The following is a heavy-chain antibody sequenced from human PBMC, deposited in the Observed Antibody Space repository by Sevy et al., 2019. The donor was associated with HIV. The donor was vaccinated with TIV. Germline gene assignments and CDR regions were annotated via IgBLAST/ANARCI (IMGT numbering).Heavy chain of an antibody. CDR3: STAGYSSSWAFDY. J-gene: IGHJ4*02. D-gene: IGHD6-13*01. Sequence: SETLSLTCTVSGGSISSGSYYWSWIRQPAGKGLEWIGRIYTSGSTNYNPSLKSRVTMSVDTSKNQFSLKLSSVTAADTAVYYCSTAGYSSSWAFDYWGQGTLVTVSS. CDR1: GGSISSGSYY. CDR2: IYTSGST. V-gene: IGHV4-61*02.